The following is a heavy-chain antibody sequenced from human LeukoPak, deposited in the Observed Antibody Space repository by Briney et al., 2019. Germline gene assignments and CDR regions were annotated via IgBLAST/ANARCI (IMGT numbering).Heavy chain of an antibody. V-gene: IGHV3-30*02. CDR2: IRYDGSNK. CDR3: AKAIHSSSSGVVDY. D-gene: IGHD6-6*01. Sequence: PGGSLRLSCAASGFTFSSYEMNWVRQAPGKGLEWVTFIRYDGSNKYYAESVKGRFTISRDNSKNTLYLQMNSLRAEDTAVYYCAKAIHSSSSGVVDYWGQGTLVTVSS. CDR1: GFTFSSYE. J-gene: IGHJ4*02.